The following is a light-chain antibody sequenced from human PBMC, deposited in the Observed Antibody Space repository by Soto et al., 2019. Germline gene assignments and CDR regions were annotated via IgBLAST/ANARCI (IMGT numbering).Light chain of an antibody. V-gene: IGKV1-33*01. J-gene: IGKJ4*01. CDR2: DAS. Sequence: DIEVTQSPSSVCASVGDRVAITCQASRDIPDYLNWYQQKPGKAPKLLIYDASKSETGDPSRFSGSGSGTDFTVTITSLQAEDIATYYCQHFDNVPLSFGGGTKADI. CDR1: RDIPDY. CDR3: QHFDNVPLS.